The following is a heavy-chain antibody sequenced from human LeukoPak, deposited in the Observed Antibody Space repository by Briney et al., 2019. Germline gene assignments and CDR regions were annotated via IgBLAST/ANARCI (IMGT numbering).Heavy chain of an antibody. D-gene: IGHD3-10*01. CDR1: GFSLRAYD. J-gene: IGHJ3*02. CDR2: INGGGDIM. Sequence: PGGTLRLSCAASGFSLRAYDWIWVPQAPGKGLDWVSIINGGGDIMMYEDSVKGRFTISRDNSKNTFYLQMNSLRVEDTAVYYCAMRDRGYGLDIWGQGTMVTVSS. CDR3: AMRDRGYGLDI. V-gene: IGHV3-23*01.